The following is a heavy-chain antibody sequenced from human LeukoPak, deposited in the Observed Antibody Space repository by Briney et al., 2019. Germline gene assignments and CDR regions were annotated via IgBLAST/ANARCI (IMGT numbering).Heavy chain of an antibody. V-gene: IGHV3-53*05. Sequence: GGSLRLSCAASGFTVSSNYMSWVRQAPGKGLEWVSVIYSGGSTYYADSVKGRFTISRDNSKNTLYLQMNSLRAEDTAVYYCAKETDYGDYLTQLDYWGQGTLVTVSS. CDR2: IYSGGST. D-gene: IGHD4-17*01. CDR3: AKETDYGDYLTQLDY. J-gene: IGHJ4*02. CDR1: GFTVSSNY.